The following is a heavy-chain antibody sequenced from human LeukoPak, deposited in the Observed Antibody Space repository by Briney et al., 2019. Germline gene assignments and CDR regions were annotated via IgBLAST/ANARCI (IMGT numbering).Heavy chain of an antibody. CDR1: GLNFDDSA. Sequence: GGSLRLSCVASGLNFDDSAMHWVRHAPGKGLEWVSLISGDGGSSYYPDSVKGRFTISRDNSKNSLYLQMNSLRTEDTALYYCAAGRVEMATVSYYYGMDVWGQGTTVTVSS. CDR2: ISGDGGSS. CDR3: AAGRVEMATVSYYYGMDV. V-gene: IGHV3-43*02. J-gene: IGHJ6*02. D-gene: IGHD5-24*01.